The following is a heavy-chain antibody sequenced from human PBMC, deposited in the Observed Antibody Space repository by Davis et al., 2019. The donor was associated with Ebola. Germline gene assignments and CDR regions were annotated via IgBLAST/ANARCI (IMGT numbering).Heavy chain of an antibody. CDR2: INPIFGTA. CDR3: AKTPPHHDFWSGLWDS. J-gene: IGHJ4*02. CDR1: GTTFNNYA. V-gene: IGHV1-69*13. Sequence: SVKVSCKASGTTFNNYAIDWVRQAPGQGLEWMGGINPIFGTAKYPQRFQGRVTITADESTGTVDLELRSLRFDDTAIYYCAKTPPHHDFWSGLWDSWGQGTLITVSS. D-gene: IGHD3-3*01.